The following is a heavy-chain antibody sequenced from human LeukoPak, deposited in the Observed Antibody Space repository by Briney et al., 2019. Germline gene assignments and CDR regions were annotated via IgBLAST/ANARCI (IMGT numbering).Heavy chain of an antibody. Sequence: GGSLRLSCAASGFTFSSYAMSWVRQAPGKGLEWVSAITGSGGSTYYADSVKGRFTISRDNSKNTLYLQMNSLRAEDTAVYYCAKSPSGYMVRGVHVDYWGQGTLVTVSS. V-gene: IGHV3-23*01. CDR3: AKSPSGYMVRGVHVDY. D-gene: IGHD3-10*01. CDR2: ITGSGGST. CDR1: GFTFSSYA. J-gene: IGHJ4*02.